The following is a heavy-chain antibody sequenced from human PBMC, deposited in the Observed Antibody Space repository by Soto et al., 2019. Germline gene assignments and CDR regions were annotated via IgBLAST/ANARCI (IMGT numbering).Heavy chain of an antibody. Sequence: SETLSLTCTVSGGSIRSYYWSWIRQPPGKGLEWIGYIYDSGSTNYNPSLKSRVTISVDTSKNQFSLKLSSVTAADTAVYYCARVEVVSSTSCYWFDPWGQGTLVTVSS. J-gene: IGHJ5*02. CDR1: GGSIRSYY. V-gene: IGHV4-59*01. CDR3: ARVEVVSSTSCYWFDP. CDR2: IYDSGST. D-gene: IGHD2-2*01.